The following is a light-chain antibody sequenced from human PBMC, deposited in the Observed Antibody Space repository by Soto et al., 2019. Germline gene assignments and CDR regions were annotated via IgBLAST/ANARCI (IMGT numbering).Light chain of an antibody. V-gene: IGKV1-12*01. Sequence: DIPMTQSPSSVSASVGDRVTITCRASQGISSWLAWYQKKPGRAPKLLIYLASGLQSGVPSRFSGSGYGTDFTLTISSLQPEDFATYYCQQANSFPLTFGGGTKVEIK. CDR1: QGISSW. CDR3: QQANSFPLT. J-gene: IGKJ4*01. CDR2: LAS.